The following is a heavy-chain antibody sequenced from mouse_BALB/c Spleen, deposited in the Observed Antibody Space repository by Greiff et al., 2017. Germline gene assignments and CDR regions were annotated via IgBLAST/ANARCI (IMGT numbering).Heavy chain of an antibody. CDR1: GFTFSDFY. V-gene: IGHV7-1*02. J-gene: IGHJ3*01. Sequence: EVKVVESGGGLVQPGGSLRLSCATSGFTFSDFYMEWVRQPPGKRLEWIAASRNKANDYTTEYSASVKGRFIVSRDTSQSILYLQMNALRAEDTAIYYCARDGFGYVFAYWGQGTLVTVSA. CDR3: ARDGFGYVFAY. CDR2: SRNKANDYTT. D-gene: IGHD2-2*01.